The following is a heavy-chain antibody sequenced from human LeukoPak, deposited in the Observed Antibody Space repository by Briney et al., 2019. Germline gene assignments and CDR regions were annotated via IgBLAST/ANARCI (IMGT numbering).Heavy chain of an antibody. V-gene: IGHV4-61*01. CDR1: GGSVSSGSYY. D-gene: IGHD5-24*01. Sequence: PSETLSLTCTVSGGSVSSGSYYWSWIRQPPGTGLEWIGYIYYSGSTNYNPSLKSRVTISVDTSKNQFSLKLSSVTAADAAVYYCAREMATIPGYFDYWGQGTLATVSS. J-gene: IGHJ4*02. CDR2: IYYSGST. CDR3: AREMATIPGYFDY.